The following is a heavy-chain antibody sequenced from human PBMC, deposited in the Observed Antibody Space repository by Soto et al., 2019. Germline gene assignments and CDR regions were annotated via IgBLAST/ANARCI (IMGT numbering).Heavy chain of an antibody. D-gene: IGHD3-3*01. CDR1: GGPISYNY. CDR2: IYYSGST. CDR3: ARVHDFWSGSNWFDP. J-gene: IGHJ5*02. V-gene: IGHV4-59*01. Sequence: LSLTCTVSGGPISYNYWSWIRQPPGKGLEWIGDIYYSGSTNYNPSLKSRVIMSADTSKNQFLLKMTSVTAADMAIYYCARVHDFWSGSNWFDPWGQGTLVTVSS.